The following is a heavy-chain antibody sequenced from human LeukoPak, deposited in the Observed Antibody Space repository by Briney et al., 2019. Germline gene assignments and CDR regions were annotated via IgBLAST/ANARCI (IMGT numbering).Heavy chain of an antibody. CDR2: IIPIFGTA. CDR1: GYTFTNYG. J-gene: IGHJ6*03. Sequence: ASVKVSCKASGYTFTNYGISWVRQAPGQGLEWMGRIIPIFGTANYAQKFQGRVTITTDESTSTAYMELSSLRSEDTAVYYCARVVVGATTPYYYYYMDVWGKGTTVTVSS. CDR3: ARVVVGATTPYYYYYMDV. V-gene: IGHV1-69*05. D-gene: IGHD1-26*01.